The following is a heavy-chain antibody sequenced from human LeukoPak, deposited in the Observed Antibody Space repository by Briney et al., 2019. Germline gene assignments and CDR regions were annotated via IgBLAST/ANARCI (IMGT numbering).Heavy chain of an antibody. D-gene: IGHD3-16*02. J-gene: IGHJ4*02. CDR2: ISSSGSTI. CDR1: GFTFSSYW. Sequence: GGSLRLSCAASGFTFSSYWMNWVRQAPGKGLEWVSYISSSGSTIYYADSVKGRFTISRDNAKNSLYLQMNSLRAEDTAVYYCARGWYDYVWGSYPWPFDYWGQGTLVTVSS. CDR3: ARGWYDYVWGSYPWPFDY. V-gene: IGHV3-48*03.